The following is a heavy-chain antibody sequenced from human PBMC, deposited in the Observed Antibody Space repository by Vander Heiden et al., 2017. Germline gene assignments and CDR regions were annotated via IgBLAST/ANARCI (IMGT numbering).Heavy chain of an antibody. D-gene: IGHD4-17*01. CDR2: ISGSGGST. Sequence: EVQLLGSGGGLVQPGGSLRLSCAASGFTVSSYAMSWVRQAPGKGLEWGSAISGSGGSTYYADSVKGRFTISRDNSKNTLYLQMNSLRAEDTAVYYCAKGSTVTIEPPSFDYWGQGTLVTVSS. J-gene: IGHJ4*02. V-gene: IGHV3-23*01. CDR1: GFTVSSYA. CDR3: AKGSTVTIEPPSFDY.